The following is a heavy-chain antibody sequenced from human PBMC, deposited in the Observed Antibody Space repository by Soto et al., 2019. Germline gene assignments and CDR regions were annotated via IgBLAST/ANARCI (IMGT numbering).Heavy chain of an antibody. V-gene: IGHV3-7*03. D-gene: IGHD3-3*01. CDR2: IKQDGSEK. J-gene: IGHJ5*02. CDR1: GFTFSSYW. CDR3: ARNRQYDFRSGHNDLMSWFDP. Sequence: GGSLRLSCAASGFTFSSYWMSWVRQAPGKGLEWVANIKQDGSEKYYVDSVKGRFTISRDNAKNSLYLQMNSLRAEDTAVYYCARNRQYDFRSGHNDLMSWFDPWGQGTLVTVSS.